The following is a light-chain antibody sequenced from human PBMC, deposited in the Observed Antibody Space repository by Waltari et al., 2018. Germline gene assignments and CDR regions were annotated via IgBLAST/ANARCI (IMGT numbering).Light chain of an antibody. CDR3: ATWDDRLSGRV. J-gene: IGLJ3*02. V-gene: IGLV1-47*01. CDR2: ENN. CDR1: SSNIGRYY. Sequence: QSVLTQPPSASGTPGQRVTISCSGSSSNIGRYYVSWYQQLPGTAPKPLIPENNQRPSGVPDRFSGSKSGTSASLAISGLRSEDEADYYCATWDDRLSGRVFGGGTKLTVL.